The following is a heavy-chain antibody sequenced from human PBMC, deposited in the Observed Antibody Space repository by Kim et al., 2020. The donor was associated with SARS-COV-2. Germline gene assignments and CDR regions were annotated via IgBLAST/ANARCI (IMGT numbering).Heavy chain of an antibody. Sequence: SLNGRFTISVETSKNQFSLKLSSVTAADTAVYYCARTKRITIFGVVQWFDPWGQGTLVTVSS. V-gene: IGHV4-30-2*05. CDR3: ARTKRITIFGVVQWFDP. J-gene: IGHJ5*02. D-gene: IGHD3-3*01.